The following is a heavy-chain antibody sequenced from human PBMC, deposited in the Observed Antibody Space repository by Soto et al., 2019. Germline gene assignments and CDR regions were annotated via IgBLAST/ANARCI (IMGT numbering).Heavy chain of an antibody. J-gene: IGHJ4*02. Sequence: GGSLRLSCAGSGFTFRWFGMNWVRQAPGKGLEWVARISNDGSNEYYVDSVKGRFTISRDNSKNTLYPQMDSLRAEDTAVYYCAKGEVRGIIPSYFDYWGLGTLVTVSS. CDR1: GFTFRWFG. V-gene: IGHV3-30*18. CDR2: ISNDGSNE. D-gene: IGHD3-10*01. CDR3: AKGEVRGIIPSYFDY.